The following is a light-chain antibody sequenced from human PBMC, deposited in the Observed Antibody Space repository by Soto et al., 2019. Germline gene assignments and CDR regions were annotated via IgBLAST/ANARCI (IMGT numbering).Light chain of an antibody. J-gene: IGKJ2*01. CDR3: QQYESYPYT. CDR1: QSIQTW. Sequence: DIPMTQSPSTLSASVGDRVTISCRASQSIQTWLAWYQQKPGKAPNLLIFDASDLASGVSSRFSGSGSGAEFTLTSSSLQADDFATYYCQQYESYPYTFGRGTRLEIK. CDR2: DAS. V-gene: IGKV1-5*01.